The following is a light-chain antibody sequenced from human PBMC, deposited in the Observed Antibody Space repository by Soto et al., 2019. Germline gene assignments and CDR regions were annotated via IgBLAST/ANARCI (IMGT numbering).Light chain of an antibody. Sequence: EIVLTQSPGTLSLSPGERATLSCRASQSVSSSYLAWYQQKPGQAPRLVIYGACSRATGMPDRFSGSGSGTNFTLTISRLEPEDFAVYYCHHYGSAPHHFGHGTKVDIK. CDR3: HHYGSAPHH. CDR2: GAC. J-gene: IGKJ3*01. CDR1: QSVSSSY. V-gene: IGKV3-20*01.